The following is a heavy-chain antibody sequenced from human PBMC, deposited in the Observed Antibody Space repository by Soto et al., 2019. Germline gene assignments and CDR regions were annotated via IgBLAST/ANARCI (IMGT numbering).Heavy chain of an antibody. Sequence: SETLSLTCTVSGGSISSYYWSWIRQPPGKGLEWIGYIYYSGSTNYNPSLKSRVTISVDTSKNQFSLKLSSVTAADTAVYYCARVRQLYRYRHYYYYMDVWGKGTTVTVSS. J-gene: IGHJ6*03. CDR2: IYYSGST. V-gene: IGHV4-59*01. D-gene: IGHD5-12*01. CDR1: GGSISSYY. CDR3: ARVRQLYRYRHYYYYMDV.